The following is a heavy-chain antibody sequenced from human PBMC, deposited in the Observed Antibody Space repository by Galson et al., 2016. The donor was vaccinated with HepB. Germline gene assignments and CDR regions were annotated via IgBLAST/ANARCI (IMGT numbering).Heavy chain of an antibody. CDR1: GDSIDSDYW. Sequence: SETLSLTCAVSGDSIDSDYWWNWVRQLPGRGLQWIGDINQSGSTNYNPSLRSRVTISLDKSSNHFFLDVFFVTAADTAVYFCATARRGCSRTSCYLDDWGQGALVTVSS. CDR2: INQSGST. V-gene: IGHV4-4*02. CDR3: ATARRGCSRTSCYLDD. D-gene: IGHD2-2*01. J-gene: IGHJ4*02.